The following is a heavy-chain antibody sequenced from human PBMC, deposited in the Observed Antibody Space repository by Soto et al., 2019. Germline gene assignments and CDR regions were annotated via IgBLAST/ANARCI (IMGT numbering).Heavy chain of an antibody. CDR3: ARSVEGHFDY. V-gene: IGHV3-48*02. CDR2: ITSDTKTI. Sequence: EVQLVESGGDLVQRGGALRLSCIASGFTFSVYSMNWVRQAPGKGREWFSYITSDTKTIKHADSVKGRFTISRDNAKNSVYLQMKSLRDEDTAVYYCARSVEGHFDYWGQGTVVTVSS. D-gene: IGHD6-19*01. J-gene: IGHJ4*02. CDR1: GFTFSVYS.